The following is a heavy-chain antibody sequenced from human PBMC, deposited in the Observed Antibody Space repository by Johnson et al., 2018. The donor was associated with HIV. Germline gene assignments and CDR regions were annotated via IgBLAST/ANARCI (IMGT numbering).Heavy chain of an antibody. Sequence: VQLVESGGDLVQPGRSLRLSCAASGFTFDDYAMHWVRQAPGEGLEWVSGISRNSGSIGYADSVKGRFTISRDNAKNSLYLQMHSLRAEDTALYYCASELGIRLDAFDIWGQGTMVTVSS. V-gene: IGHV3-9*01. CDR2: ISRNSGSI. D-gene: IGHD7-27*01. CDR3: ASELGIRLDAFDI. CDR1: GFTFDDYA. J-gene: IGHJ3*02.